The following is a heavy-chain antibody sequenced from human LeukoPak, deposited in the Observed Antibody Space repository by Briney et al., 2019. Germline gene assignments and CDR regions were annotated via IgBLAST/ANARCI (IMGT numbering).Heavy chain of an antibody. CDR2: MNPNSGNT. CDR1: GGTFTSYD. Sequence: GSSVKVSCKASGGTFTSYDINWVRQATGQGLEWMGWMNPNSGNTGYAQKFQGRVTITRNTSISTAYMELSSLRSEDTAVYYCARSSAPDFDWLLSTSRKYNWFDPWGQGTLVTVSS. J-gene: IGHJ5*02. CDR3: ARSSAPDFDWLLSTSRKYNWFDP. V-gene: IGHV1-8*03. D-gene: IGHD3-9*01.